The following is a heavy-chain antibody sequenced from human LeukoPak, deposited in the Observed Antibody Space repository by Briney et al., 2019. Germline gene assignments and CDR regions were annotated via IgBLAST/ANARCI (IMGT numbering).Heavy chain of an antibody. D-gene: IGHD3-10*01. J-gene: IGHJ4*02. V-gene: IGHV4-4*07. Sequence: SETLFLTCTVSGGSINTQYWSWIRQPAGKGLEWIGRIYSSGSTNYNTSLMTRLTMSVDTSKNQISLNLHSVTAADTAVYYCARDLIHGSGTYFNPLGYWGLGILVTVSS. CDR3: ARDLIHGSGTYFNPLGY. CDR2: IYSSGST. CDR1: GGSINTQY.